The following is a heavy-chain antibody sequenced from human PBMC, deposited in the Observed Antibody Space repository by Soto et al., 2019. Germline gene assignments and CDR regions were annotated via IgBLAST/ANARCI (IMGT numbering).Heavy chain of an antibody. D-gene: IGHD2-8*02. J-gene: IGHJ4*02. CDR1: GGSFSGYY. CDR2: INHSGST. V-gene: IGHV4-34*01. Sequence: QVQLQQWGAGLLKPSETLSLTCAVYGGSFSGYYWTWIRQPPGTGLEWIGEINHSGSTNYNPSLKTLVTIALDTSKHQFSLKLTSVTAADTDVYYCARDKITGLFDYWGQGTLVTVSS. CDR3: ARDKITGLFDY.